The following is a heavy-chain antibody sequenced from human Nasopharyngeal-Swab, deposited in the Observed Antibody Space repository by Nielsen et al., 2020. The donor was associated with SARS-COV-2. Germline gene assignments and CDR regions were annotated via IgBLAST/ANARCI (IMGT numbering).Heavy chain of an antibody. V-gene: IGHV3-30*18. D-gene: IGHD3-22*01. CDR1: GFTFSSYG. J-gene: IGHJ4*02. CDR2: ISYDGSNK. Sequence: GESLKISCAASGFTFSSYGMHWVHQAPGKGLEWVAVISYDGSNKYYADSVKGRFTISRDNSKNTLYLQMNSLRAEDTAVYYCAKELSARVVTPTYYFDYWGQGTLVTVSS. CDR3: AKELSARVVTPTYYFDY.